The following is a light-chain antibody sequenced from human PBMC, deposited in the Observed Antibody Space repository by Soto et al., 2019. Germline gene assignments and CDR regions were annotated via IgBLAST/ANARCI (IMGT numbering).Light chain of an antibody. V-gene: IGKV1-33*01. Sequence: DIQMTQSPSSLSASVGDRVTITCQASQDISNYLHWYQQKPGKAPKLLIYDASNLETGVPSRFSGSGSGTDFTFTISSLQPEDIATYYCQQYDNLPYTFGQWTKLEIK. CDR1: QDISNY. CDR2: DAS. CDR3: QQYDNLPYT. J-gene: IGKJ2*01.